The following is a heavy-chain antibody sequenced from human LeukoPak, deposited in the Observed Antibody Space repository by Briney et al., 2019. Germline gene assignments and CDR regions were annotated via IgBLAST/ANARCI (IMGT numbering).Heavy chain of an antibody. D-gene: IGHD3-3*01. CDR3: ARDQYYDFWSGYLDY. J-gene: IGHJ4*02. CDR2: ISSDGSNK. Sequence: PGRSLRLSCAASGFTFTGYAMHWVRQAPGKGLEWVAVISSDGSNKYYADSVKGRFTISRDNSKNTLYLQMNSLRAEDTAVYYCARDQYYDFWSGYLDYWGQGTLVTVSS. V-gene: IGHV3-30-3*01. CDR1: GFTFTGYA.